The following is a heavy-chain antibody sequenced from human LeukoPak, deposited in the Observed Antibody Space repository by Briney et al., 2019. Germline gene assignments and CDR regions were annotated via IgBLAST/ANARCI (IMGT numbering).Heavy chain of an antibody. CDR1: GFTFSSYE. CDR2: ISSSGSTI. Sequence: GGSLRLSCAASGFTFSSYEMNWVRQAPGKGLEWVSYISSSGSTIYYADSVKGRFTISRDNAKNSLYLQMNSLRFEDTALYFCARRWDSSGPIDYWGQGTLVSVSS. V-gene: IGHV3-48*03. D-gene: IGHD3-22*01. J-gene: IGHJ4*01. CDR3: ARRWDSSGPIDY.